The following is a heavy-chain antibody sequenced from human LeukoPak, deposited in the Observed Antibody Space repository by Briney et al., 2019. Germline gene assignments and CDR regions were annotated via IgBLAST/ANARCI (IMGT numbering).Heavy chain of an antibody. CDR3: ARGDTIFGVVMPGRKAFDI. Sequence: SETLSLTCTVSGGSISSGDYYWSWIRQPPGKGLEWIGYIYYSGSTYYNPSLKSRVTISVDTSKNQFSLKLSSVTAADTAVYYCARGDTIFGVVMPGRKAFDIWGQGTMVTVSS. J-gene: IGHJ3*02. D-gene: IGHD3-3*01. CDR2: IYYSGST. V-gene: IGHV4-30-4*08. CDR1: GGSISSGDYY.